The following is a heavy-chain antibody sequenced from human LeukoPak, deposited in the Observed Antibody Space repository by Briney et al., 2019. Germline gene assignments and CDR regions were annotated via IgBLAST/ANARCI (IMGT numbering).Heavy chain of an antibody. CDR3: ARDVTLHYCSSTSCYLFWFDP. CDR1: GYTFTGYY. Sequence: ASVKVSCKASGYTFTGYYMHWVRQAPGQGLEWMGWISPNSGGTNYAQKFQGRVTMTRDTSISTAYMELSRLRSDDTAVYYCARDVTLHYCSSTSCYLFWFDPWGQGTLVTVSS. D-gene: IGHD2-2*01. CDR2: ISPNSGGT. J-gene: IGHJ5*02. V-gene: IGHV1-2*02.